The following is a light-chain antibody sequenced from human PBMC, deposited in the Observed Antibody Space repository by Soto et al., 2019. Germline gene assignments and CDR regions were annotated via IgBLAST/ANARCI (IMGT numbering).Light chain of an antibody. CDR2: VAS. Sequence: EIVLTQSPGTLSLSPGERATLSCRASQSVSSNYLAWYQQKPGQAPRLLTFVASTTASGMPDRFSGSGSGTNFTLTIGRLDPEDFAVYYSQQYGRSPATFGQGTKVEIK. V-gene: IGKV3-20*01. CDR3: QQYGRSPAT. J-gene: IGKJ1*01. CDR1: QSVSSNY.